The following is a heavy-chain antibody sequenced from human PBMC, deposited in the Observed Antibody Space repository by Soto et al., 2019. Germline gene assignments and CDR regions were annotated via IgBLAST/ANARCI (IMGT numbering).Heavy chain of an antibody. Sequence: GGSLRLSCATSGITFTNAWMGWVRQAPGKGLEWIGRLKSRRDGGASDFAAPVKGRFSISKDESKNTLYLQMNSLKTEDTAVYYCTTDGGVTAYPLFWAWGQRTVVTVYS. V-gene: IGHV3-15*01. CDR2: LKSRRDGGAS. J-gene: IGHJ5*02. D-gene: IGHD2-21*02. CDR3: TTDGGVTAYPLFWA. CDR1: GITFTNAW.